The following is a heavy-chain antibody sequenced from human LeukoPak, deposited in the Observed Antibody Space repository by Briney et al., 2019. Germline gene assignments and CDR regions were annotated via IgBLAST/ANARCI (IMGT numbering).Heavy chain of an antibody. CDR2: INPNSGGT. V-gene: IGHV1-2*04. CDR1: GYTFTGYY. D-gene: IGHD3-16*01. CDR3: AREGLGELTLDC. Sequence: ASVKVFCKASGYTFTGYYMHWVRQAPGQGLEWMGWINPNSGGTNYAQKFQGWVTMTRDTSISTAYMELSRLRSDDTAVYYCAREGLGELTLDCWGQGTLVTVSS. J-gene: IGHJ4*02.